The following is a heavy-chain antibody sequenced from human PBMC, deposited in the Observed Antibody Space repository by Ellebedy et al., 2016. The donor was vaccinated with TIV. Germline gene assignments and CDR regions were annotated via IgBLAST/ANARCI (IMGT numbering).Heavy chain of an antibody. CDR1: GGSFSGYS. CDR2: IDHGGST. V-gene: IGHV4-34*01. CDR3: ARNILKFLNAFEI. J-gene: IGHJ3*02. D-gene: IGHD3-3*01. Sequence: SQTLSLTCAVYGGSFSGYSWSWIRQPPGRGLEWIGEIDHGGSTNYNPSLKSRITISVDTSKNHFSLKLTSVTAADTAVHYCARNILKFLNAFEIWGQGTMVTVSS.